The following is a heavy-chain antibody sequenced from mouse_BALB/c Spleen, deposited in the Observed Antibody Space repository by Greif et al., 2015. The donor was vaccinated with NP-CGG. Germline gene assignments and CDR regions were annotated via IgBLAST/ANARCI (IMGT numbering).Heavy chain of an antibody. Sequence: QVQLQQSGAELVKPGASVKLSCKASGYTFTSYWMHWVKQRPGQGLEWIGEINPSNGRTNYNEKFKSKATLTVDKSSSTAYMQLSSLTSEDSAVYYCARRGYDVGHYAMDYWGQGTSVTVSS. CDR3: ARRGYDVGHYAMDY. D-gene: IGHD2-2*01. CDR2: INPSNGRT. CDR1: GYTFTSYW. J-gene: IGHJ4*01. V-gene: IGHV1S81*02.